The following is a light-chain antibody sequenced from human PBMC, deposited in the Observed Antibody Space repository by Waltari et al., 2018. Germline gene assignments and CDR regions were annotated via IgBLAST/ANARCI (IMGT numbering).Light chain of an antibody. J-gene: IGKJ4*01. CDR3: QQYYNTPLT. CDR2: WAS. Sequence: DIVMTQSPESLAVSLGERATISCKTSESVIYSSNTKNHLAWYQQKPGQHPSLLLYWASTRESGVPDRFIGSGSETDFTLTVTSLQAEDVAVYYCQQYYNTPLTFGGGTKVGVK. CDR1: ESVIYSSNTKNH. V-gene: IGKV4-1*01.